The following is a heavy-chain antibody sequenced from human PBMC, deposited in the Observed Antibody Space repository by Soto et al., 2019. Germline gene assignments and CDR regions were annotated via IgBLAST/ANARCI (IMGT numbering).Heavy chain of an antibody. CDR1: GGSISSSSYY. V-gene: IGHV4-39*01. D-gene: IGHD2-2*01. J-gene: IGHJ6*03. Sequence: SETLSLTCTVSGGSISSSSYYWGWIRQPPGKGLEWIGSIYYSGSTYYNPSLKSRVTISVDTSKNQSSLKLSSVTAADTAVYYCARTSAEVYYYYYMDVWGKGTTVTVSS. CDR2: IYYSGST. CDR3: ARTSAEVYYYYYMDV.